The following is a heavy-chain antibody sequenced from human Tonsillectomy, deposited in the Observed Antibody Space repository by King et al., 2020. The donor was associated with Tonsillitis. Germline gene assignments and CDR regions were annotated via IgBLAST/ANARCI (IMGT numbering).Heavy chain of an antibody. CDR3: ARDRGSTGVFDY. CDR1: GYSMNSGFY. V-gene: IGHV4-38-2*02. Sequence: VQLQESGPGLVKPSETLSLTCVVSGYSMNSGFYWGWIRQTPGKGLEWIATIYHSGYTYHNPSLKTRVNISVDTSKNQFSLKLSSVTAADTAVYYCARDRGSTGVFDYWGQGTLVTVSS. J-gene: IGHJ4*02. D-gene: IGHD5-12*01. CDR2: IYHSGYT.